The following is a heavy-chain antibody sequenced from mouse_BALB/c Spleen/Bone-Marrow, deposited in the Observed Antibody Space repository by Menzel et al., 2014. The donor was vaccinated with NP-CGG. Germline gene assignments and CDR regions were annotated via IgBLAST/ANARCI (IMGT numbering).Heavy chain of an antibody. Sequence: VQLQQSGPGLVQPSQSLSITCTVSGFSLTSYGVHWVRQSPGKGLEWLGVIWSSGSTDYNAAFISRLSISKDNSKSQVFFKMNSLQANDTAIYYCARNRDGRYAMDYWGQGTSVTVSS. CDR2: IWSSGST. V-gene: IGHV2-2*02. J-gene: IGHJ4*01. D-gene: IGHD2-3*01. CDR3: ARNRDGRYAMDY. CDR1: GFSLTSYG.